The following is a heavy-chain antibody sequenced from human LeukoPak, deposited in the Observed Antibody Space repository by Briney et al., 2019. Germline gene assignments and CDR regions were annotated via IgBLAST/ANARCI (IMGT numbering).Heavy chain of an antibody. CDR2: VKPDTGAT. Sequence: GSVKVSCKTSGYVFTADYIHWVRQAPGQGLEWLGFVKPDTGATNSAQQLQGRVSMTSDASVSTAYMELSGLTSDDTALYFCARERPTLLTRIRGIATAPDHWGQGTLVTVSS. CDR1: GYVFTADY. V-gene: IGHV1-2*02. D-gene: IGHD3-10*01. J-gene: IGHJ5*02. CDR3: ARERPTLLTRIRGIATAPDH.